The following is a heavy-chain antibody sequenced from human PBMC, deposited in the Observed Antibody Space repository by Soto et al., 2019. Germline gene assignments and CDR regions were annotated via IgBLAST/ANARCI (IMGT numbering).Heavy chain of an antibody. Sequence: EVQLVESGGGLVQPGGSLRLSCAASGFTFSNFWMHWVRQAPGKGLVWVSRINSFGSSTSYADSVKGRFTISRDNAKNTLYLQMNSLSAEDTAVYYCARAYCSGGSCSSGDAFDIWGQGTMVTVSS. CDR2: INSFGSST. V-gene: IGHV3-74*01. CDR1: GFTFSNFW. CDR3: ARAYCSGGSCSSGDAFDI. D-gene: IGHD2-15*01. J-gene: IGHJ3*02.